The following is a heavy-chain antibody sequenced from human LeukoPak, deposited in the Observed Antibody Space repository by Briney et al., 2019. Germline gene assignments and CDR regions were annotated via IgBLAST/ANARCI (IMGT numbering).Heavy chain of an antibody. CDR1: GFSFSNYG. J-gene: IGHJ4*02. V-gene: IGHV3-23*01. Sequence: GGSLRLSCAASGFSFSNYGMSWVRQAPGKGLEWVSTITGSGGSTYYAASVKGRFTISRDNSKNTLYLQMNSLGAEDTAVYYCAKSSYYDSSGFYRENYFDYWGQGTLVTVSS. D-gene: IGHD3-22*01. CDR2: ITGSGGST. CDR3: AKSSYYDSSGFYRENYFDY.